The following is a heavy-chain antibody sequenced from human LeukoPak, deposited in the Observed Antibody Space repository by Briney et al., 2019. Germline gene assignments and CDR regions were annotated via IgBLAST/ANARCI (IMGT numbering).Heavy chain of an antibody. D-gene: IGHD1-20*01. V-gene: IGHV4-59*01. CDR3: AGVRYNWNPTGAFDI. CDR2: IYYSGST. CDR1: GGSISSYY. Sequence: SETLSLTCTVSGGSISSYYWSWIRQPPGKGLEWIGYIYYSGSTNYNPSLKSRVTISVDTSKNQFCLKLSSLTAADTAVYYCAGVRYNWNPTGAFDIWGQGTMVTVSS. J-gene: IGHJ3*02.